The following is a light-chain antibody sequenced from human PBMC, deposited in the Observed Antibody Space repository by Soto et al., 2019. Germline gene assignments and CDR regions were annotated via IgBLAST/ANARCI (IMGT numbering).Light chain of an antibody. CDR3: QSYDSSLSGYV. J-gene: IGLJ1*01. V-gene: IGLV1-40*01. CDR2: ANT. CDR1: SSNIGAGYD. Sequence: QSALTQPPSVSGAPGQRVTISCTGSSSNIGAGYDVQWYQQLPGTAPKLLIYANTNRPSGVPDRFSGSKSGTSASLAITGLQAEDEADYYCQSYDSSLSGYVFGTGTKLTVL.